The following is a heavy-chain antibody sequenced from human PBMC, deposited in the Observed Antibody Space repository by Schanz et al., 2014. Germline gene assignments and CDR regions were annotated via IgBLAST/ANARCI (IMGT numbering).Heavy chain of an antibody. V-gene: IGHV1-69*08. Sequence: QVLLVQSGAEVKKPGSSVKVSCKASGGTFSSDTFSWVRQAPGQGLEWMGRIVPIAGITNYAQRFQGRVTITADKSSDTAYMELSSLRSEDTAVYYCAREVGLYDRGWFDPWGQGTLXTVSS. CDR3: AREVGLYDRGWFDP. D-gene: IGHD3-22*01. CDR1: GGTFSSDT. J-gene: IGHJ5*02. CDR2: IVPIAGIT.